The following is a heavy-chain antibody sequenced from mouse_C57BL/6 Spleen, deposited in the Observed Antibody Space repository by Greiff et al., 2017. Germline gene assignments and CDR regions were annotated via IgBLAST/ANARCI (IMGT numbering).Heavy chain of an antibody. CDR2: IDPANGNT. CDR3: AREGYGSSSWYFDV. V-gene: IGHV14-3*01. D-gene: IGHD1-1*01. CDR1: GFNIKNTY. Sequence: EVKVEESVAELVRPGASVKLSCTASGFNIKNTYMHWVKQRPEQGLEWIGRIDPANGNTKYAPKFPGKATLTADTSSNTAYLQLSSLTSEDTAIYYCAREGYGSSSWYFDVWGTGTTVTVSS. J-gene: IGHJ1*03.